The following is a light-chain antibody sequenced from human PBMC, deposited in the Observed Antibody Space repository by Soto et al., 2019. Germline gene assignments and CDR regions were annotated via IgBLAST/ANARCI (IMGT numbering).Light chain of an antibody. CDR3: CSYRSTGVGV. J-gene: IGLJ2*01. V-gene: IGLV2-14*03. CDR1: FSDIGVYDF. CDR2: DVT. Sequence: QSALTQPASASGSPGQSITISCTGTFSDIGVYDFVSWYQQYPGEVPKLIIFDVTNRPSGVSNRFSGSKSGNTASLTISRLQPDDEADYYCCSYRSTGVGVFGGGTKLTVL.